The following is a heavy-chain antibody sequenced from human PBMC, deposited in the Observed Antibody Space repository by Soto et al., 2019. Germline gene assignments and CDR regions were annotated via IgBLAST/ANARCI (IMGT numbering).Heavy chain of an antibody. CDR1: GYTFTSYA. D-gene: IGHD6-19*01. Sequence: ASVKVSCKASGYTFTSYAMHLVRQAPGQRLEWMGWINAGNGNTKYSQKFQGRVTITRDTSASTAYMELSSLRSEDTAVYYCARVAVAGTYAFDIWGQGTMVTVSS. V-gene: IGHV1-3*01. J-gene: IGHJ3*02. CDR3: ARVAVAGTYAFDI. CDR2: INAGNGNT.